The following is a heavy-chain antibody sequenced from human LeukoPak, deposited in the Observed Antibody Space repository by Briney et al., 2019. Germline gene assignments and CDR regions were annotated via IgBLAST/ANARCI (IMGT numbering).Heavy chain of an antibody. CDR3: VKDANYFDCGSYMITFDP. D-gene: IGHD3-22*01. J-gene: IGHJ5*02. CDR1: GFTFSRCA. Sequence: GGSLRLSCAASGFTFSRCAMGWVRQTPGKGLEWVAGISGGVLGTYYADAAKGRVNISRDNSKNTRYLQINSLRAEDTGVYYCVKDANYFDCGSYMITFDPWGQGTLVTLFS. CDR2: ISGGVLGT. V-gene: IGHV3-23*01.